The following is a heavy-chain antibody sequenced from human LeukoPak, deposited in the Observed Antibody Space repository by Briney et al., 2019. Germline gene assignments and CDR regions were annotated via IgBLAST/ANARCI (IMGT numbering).Heavy chain of an antibody. J-gene: IGHJ4*02. CDR3: AIAGDSSTNCYRCFNY. V-gene: IGHV5-51*01. CDR2: IYPGDSDT. Sequence: GESLKISCKGSGYRFTSYWIGWVRHMPGKGLEWMGIIYPGDSDTRYSPTFQGQVTISADKSISTAYLQWSSLTPSDTAIYYCAIAGDSSTNCYRCFNYWGQGTQVTVSS. CDR1: GYRFTSYW. D-gene: IGHD2-2*02.